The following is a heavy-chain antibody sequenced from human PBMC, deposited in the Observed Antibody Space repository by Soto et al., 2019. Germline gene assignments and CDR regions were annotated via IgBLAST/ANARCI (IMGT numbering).Heavy chain of an antibody. Sequence: AASVKVSCKASGGTLSSYAISWVRQAPGQGLEWMGGIIPIFGTANYAQKFQGRVTITADKSTSTAYMELSSLRSEDTAVYYCEVYFDSGYDGFGLDYWGQGTPVTVYS. CDR3: EVYFDSGYDGFGLDY. CDR2: IIPIFGTA. CDR1: GGTLSSYA. D-gene: IGHD5-12*01. V-gene: IGHV1-69*06. J-gene: IGHJ4*02.